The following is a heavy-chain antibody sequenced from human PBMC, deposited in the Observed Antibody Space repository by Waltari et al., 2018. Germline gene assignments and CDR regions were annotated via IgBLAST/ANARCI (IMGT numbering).Heavy chain of an antibody. Sequence: EVQLLESGGGLVQPGGSLRLSCAASEFTFSTYAMSWVRQAPGKGREWVSAITNSGDRTYYADSVKGRFTISRDNSKNTLYLQMNSLRAEDTAIYYCAEDHGWLHYYWGQGTLVTVSS. V-gene: IGHV3-23*01. CDR3: AEDHGWLHYY. CDR1: EFTFSTYA. CDR2: ITNSGDRT. D-gene: IGHD5-12*01. J-gene: IGHJ4*02.